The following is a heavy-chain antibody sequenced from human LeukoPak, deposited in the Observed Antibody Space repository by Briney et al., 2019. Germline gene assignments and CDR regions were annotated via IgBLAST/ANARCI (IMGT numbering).Heavy chain of an antibody. D-gene: IGHD6-19*01. CDR3: AINSSSGWFDF. J-gene: IGHJ4*02. CDR1: GDSISSHNYY. Sequence: PSETLSLTCAVSGDSISSHNYYWGWVRQPPGKGLEWIASIYYSGSTFYNPSLKSRFTISVDTSKYQFSLRLTSVNVADTAVYYCAINSSSGWFDFWGRGTLVTVFS. V-gene: IGHV4-39*01. CDR2: IYYSGST.